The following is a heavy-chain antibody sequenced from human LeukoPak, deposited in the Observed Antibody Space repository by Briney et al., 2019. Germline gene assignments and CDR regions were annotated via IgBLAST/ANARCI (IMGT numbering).Heavy chain of an antibody. V-gene: IGHV3-30*04. Sequence: GRSLRLSCAASGFTFSSYAMHWVRQAPGKGLEWVAVISYDGSNKYYADSVKGRFTISRDNSKNTLYLQMNSLRAEDTAVYYCARRPAGILTGSKPYYYYGMDVWGKGTTVTVSS. CDR1: GFTFSSYA. CDR2: ISYDGSNK. J-gene: IGHJ6*04. D-gene: IGHD3-9*01. CDR3: ARRPAGILTGSKPYYYYGMDV.